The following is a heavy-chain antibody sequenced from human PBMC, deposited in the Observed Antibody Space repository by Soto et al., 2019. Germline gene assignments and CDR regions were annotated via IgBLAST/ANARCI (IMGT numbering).Heavy chain of an antibody. CDR1: GGSISSSSYY. V-gene: IGHV4-39*01. Sequence: PSETLSLTCTVSGGSISSSSYYWGWIRQPPGKGLEWIGSIYYSGSTYYNPSLKSRVTISVDTSKNQFSLKLSSVTAADTAVYYCARLDYGDWTLLDYWGQGTLVTVSS. CDR2: IYYSGST. CDR3: ARLDYGDWTLLDY. D-gene: IGHD4-17*01. J-gene: IGHJ4*02.